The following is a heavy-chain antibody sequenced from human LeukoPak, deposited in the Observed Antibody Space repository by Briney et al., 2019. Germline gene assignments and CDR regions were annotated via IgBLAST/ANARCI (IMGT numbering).Heavy chain of an antibody. Sequence: SETLSLTCTVSGGSISSSSYYWGWIRQPPGKGLEWIGSIYYSGSTYYNPSLKSRVTISVDTSKNQFSLKLSSVTAADTAVYYCYSYGGNSDWYFDLWGRGTLVTVSS. D-gene: IGHD4-23*01. V-gene: IGHV4-39*07. CDR2: IYYSGST. CDR3: YSYGGNSDWYFDL. CDR1: GGSISSSSYY. J-gene: IGHJ2*01.